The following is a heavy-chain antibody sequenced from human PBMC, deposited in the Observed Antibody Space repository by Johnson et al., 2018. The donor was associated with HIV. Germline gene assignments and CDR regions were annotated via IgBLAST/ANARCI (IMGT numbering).Heavy chain of an antibody. Sequence: VQLVESGGGLVQPGGSLRLSCAASGFTVSSNYMSWVRQGPGKGLEWVSVINSGGSTYYADSVQGRFTISRDNSKNTLYLQMNSLRAEDTAVYFCARGCRDGYTCDAFDVWGQGTRVTVSS. CDR2: INSGGST. CDR3: ARGCRDGYTCDAFDV. CDR1: GFTVSSNY. D-gene: IGHD5-24*01. V-gene: IGHV3-66*01. J-gene: IGHJ3*01.